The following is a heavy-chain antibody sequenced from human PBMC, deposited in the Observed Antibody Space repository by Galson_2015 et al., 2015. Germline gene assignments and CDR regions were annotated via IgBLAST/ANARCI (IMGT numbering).Heavy chain of an antibody. D-gene: IGHD5-12*01. J-gene: IGHJ4*02. CDR2: IWYDGSNQ. CDR3: ARDRATYSDY. V-gene: IGHV3-33*01. CDR1: GYTFSNYG. Sequence: SLRLSCAASGYTFSNYGMHWVRQAPGKGLEWVALIWYDGSNQYYADSVKGRFIISRDNSKNTLYLQMSSLRAEDTAVYYCARDRATYSDYWGQGTLVTVSS.